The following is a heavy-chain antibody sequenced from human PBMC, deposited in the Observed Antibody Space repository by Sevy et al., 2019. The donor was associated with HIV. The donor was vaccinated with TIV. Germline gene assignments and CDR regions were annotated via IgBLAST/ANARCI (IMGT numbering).Heavy chain of an antibody. D-gene: IGHD6-6*01. J-gene: IGHJ4*02. CDR3: ARRPTRRSSSSAIDY. CDR1: GGSFSGYY. CDR2: INHSGST. V-gene: IGHV4-34*01. Sequence: SETLSLTCAVYGGSFSGYYWSWIRQPPGKGLEWIGEINHSGSTNYNPSLKRRVTISVDTSKNQFSLKLSSVTAADTAVYYCARRPTRRSSSSAIDYWGQGTLVTVSS.